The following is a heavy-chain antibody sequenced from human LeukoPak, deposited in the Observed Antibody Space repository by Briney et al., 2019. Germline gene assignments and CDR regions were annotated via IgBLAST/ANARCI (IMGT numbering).Heavy chain of an antibody. CDR3: ARVGARGGNWFDP. CDR1: GFTFSSYW. Sequence: GGSLRLSCAASGFTFSSYWMSWVRQAPGKGLEWVANIKQDGSEKYYVDSVKGRFTISRDNAKNSLYLQMNSLRAEDTAVYYCARVGARGGNWFDPWGQGTLVTVSS. D-gene: IGHD1-26*01. V-gene: IGHV3-7*01. J-gene: IGHJ5*02. CDR2: IKQDGSEK.